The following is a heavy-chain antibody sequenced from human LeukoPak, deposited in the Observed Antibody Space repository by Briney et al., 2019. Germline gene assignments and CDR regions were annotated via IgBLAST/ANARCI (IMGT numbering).Heavy chain of an antibody. CDR1: GGSISSPY. V-gene: IGHV4-4*09. Sequence: SETLSLTCTVSGGSISSPYWSWIRQPPGKGLEWIGYIYTSGSTNYNPSLKSRVTISVDTSKNQFSLKLSSVTAADTAVYYRARHEGSLYSPYDYWGQGTLVTVSS. CDR3: ARHEGSLYSPYDY. CDR2: IYTSGST. J-gene: IGHJ4*02. D-gene: IGHD2-21*01.